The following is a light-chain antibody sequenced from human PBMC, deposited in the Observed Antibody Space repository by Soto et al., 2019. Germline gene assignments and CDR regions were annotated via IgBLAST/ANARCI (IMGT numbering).Light chain of an antibody. V-gene: IGKV3-15*01. J-gene: IGKJ5*01. CDR1: QSVSTY. Sequence: EIVLRQSPATLSVSPGERATLSFRASQSVSTYLAWYHQTPGQAPRLLIYGACTRATVIPPRFSGSGCGTEFTLTISSLQSEDFAVYYCQQYNNWPPITFGQGTRLEIK. CDR3: QQYNNWPPIT. CDR2: GAC.